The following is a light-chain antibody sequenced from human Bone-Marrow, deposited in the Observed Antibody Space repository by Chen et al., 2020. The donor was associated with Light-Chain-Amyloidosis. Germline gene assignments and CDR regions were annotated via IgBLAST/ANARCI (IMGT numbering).Light chain of an antibody. J-gene: IGLJ3*02. CDR3: QVWDRSSDRPV. CDR1: NIGSTS. V-gene: IGLV3-21*02. Sequence: SYVLTQPSSVSVAPGQTATIACGGNNIGSTSVHWYQQTPGQAPLLVVYDDSDRPSRIPERLSGANSGNTAILTISRVEAGDEADYYCQVWDRSSDRPVFGGGTKLTVL. CDR2: DDS.